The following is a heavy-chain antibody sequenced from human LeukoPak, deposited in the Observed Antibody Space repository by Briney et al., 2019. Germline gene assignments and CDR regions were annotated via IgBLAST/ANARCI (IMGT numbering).Heavy chain of an antibody. D-gene: IGHD6-13*01. CDR3: ARGIAAGSFDY. CDR1: GFTFSSYE. V-gene: IGHV3-48*03. J-gene: IGHJ4*02. Sequence: TGGPLRLSCAASGFTFSSYEMNWVRQAPGKGLEWVSYISSSGSTIYYADSVKGRFTISRDNSKNTLYLQMNSLRAEDTAVYYCARGIAAGSFDYWGQGTLVTVSS. CDR2: ISSSGSTI.